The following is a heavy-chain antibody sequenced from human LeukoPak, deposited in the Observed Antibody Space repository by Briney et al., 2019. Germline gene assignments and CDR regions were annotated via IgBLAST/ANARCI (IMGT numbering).Heavy chain of an antibody. V-gene: IGHV3-7*03. CDR2: INQDGSQK. CDR1: GFTLSNFW. J-gene: IGHJ4*02. D-gene: IGHD5-24*01. CDR3: ARDRGWLQSDY. Sequence: QTGGSLRLPCATSGFTLSNFWMSWVRQAPGKGLEWVADINQDGSQKYYRDSVKGRFTISRDNAKNSLYLEMNSLSAEDTAVYYCARDRGWLQSDYWGQGALVTVSS.